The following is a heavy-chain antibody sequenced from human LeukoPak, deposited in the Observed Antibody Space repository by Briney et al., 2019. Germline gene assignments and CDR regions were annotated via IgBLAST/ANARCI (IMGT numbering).Heavy chain of an antibody. D-gene: IGHD3-9*01. CDR2: ISAYNGNT. CDR3: ARGNVLRYFDWLAASLFDY. J-gene: IGHJ4*02. Sequence: ASVKVSCKASGYTFTSYGISWVRQAPGQGLEWMGWISAYNGNTNYAQKLQGRVTMTTDTSTSTAYMELRRLRSDDTAVYYCARGNVLRYFDWLAASLFDYWGQGTLVTVSS. V-gene: IGHV1-18*01. CDR1: GYTFTSYG.